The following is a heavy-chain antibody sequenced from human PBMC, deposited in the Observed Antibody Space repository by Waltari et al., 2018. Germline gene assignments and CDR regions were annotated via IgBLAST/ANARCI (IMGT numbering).Heavy chain of an antibody. CDR2: IYHSGGT. J-gene: IGHJ3*02. CDR1: GYSISSGYY. D-gene: IGHD1-26*01. CDR3: ARVQGSYSEDAFDI. Sequence: QVQLQESGPGLVKPSETLSLTCAVSGYSISSGYYWGWIRQPPGKGLEWIGSIYHSGGTYYNPSLKSRVTISVDTSKNQFSLKLSSVTAADTAVYYCARVQGSYSEDAFDIWGQGTMVTVSS. V-gene: IGHV4-38-2*01.